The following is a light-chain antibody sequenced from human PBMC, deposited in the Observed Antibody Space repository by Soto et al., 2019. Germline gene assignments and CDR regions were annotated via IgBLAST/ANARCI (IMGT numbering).Light chain of an antibody. V-gene: IGKV1-5*01. CDR1: QSISSW. CDR3: QQYNSYYLIT. Sequence: DIQITQSPSTLSASVGDSLTITCRASQSISSWLAWYQQKPGKATKLMIYDASSLESGVPSRFSGSGSGTEFTLTISSLQPDDLADYYCQQYNSYYLITFGQGTRLEIK. J-gene: IGKJ5*01. CDR2: DAS.